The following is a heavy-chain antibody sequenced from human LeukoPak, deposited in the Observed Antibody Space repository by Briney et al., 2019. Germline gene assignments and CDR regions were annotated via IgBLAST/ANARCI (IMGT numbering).Heavy chain of an antibody. V-gene: IGHV3-23*01. CDR2: ISGSGGST. Sequence: PGGSLRLSCAASGFTFNNYAMNWVRQAPGKGLEWVSAISGSGGSTYYADSVKGRFTISRDNSRNALYLQMNSLRAEDTAVYYCARDYILDFWGQGTLVTVSS. CDR1: GFTFNNYA. CDR3: ARDYILDF. J-gene: IGHJ4*02. D-gene: IGHD4-11*01.